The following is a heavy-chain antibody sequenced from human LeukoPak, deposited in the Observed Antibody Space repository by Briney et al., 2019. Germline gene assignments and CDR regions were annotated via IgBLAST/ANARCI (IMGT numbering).Heavy chain of an antibody. CDR3: ARGPYGDCAGD. J-gene: IGHJ4*02. Sequence: SKTLSLTCAVSGYSVSSGYYWGWIRQPPGKGLEWIGSIYHSGSTYYNPSLKSRVTISVDTSKNQFSLKLSSVTAADTAVYYCARGPYGDCAGDWGQGTLVTVSS. CDR1: GYSVSSGYY. CDR2: IYHSGST. V-gene: IGHV4-38-2*01. D-gene: IGHD4-17*01.